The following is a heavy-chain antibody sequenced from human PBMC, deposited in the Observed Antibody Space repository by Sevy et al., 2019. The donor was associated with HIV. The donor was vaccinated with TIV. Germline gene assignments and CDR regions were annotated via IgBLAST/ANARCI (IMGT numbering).Heavy chain of an antibody. Sequence: GGSLRLSCAASGFTFSSYAMHWVRQAPGKGLEWVAVISYDGSNKYYADSVKGRFTISRDNSKNTLYLQMNSLRAEDTAVYYCARDHSTTMIPIYWGQGTLVTVSS. CDR3: ARDHSTTMIPIY. D-gene: IGHD3-22*01. CDR1: GFTFSSYA. CDR2: ISYDGSNK. J-gene: IGHJ4*02. V-gene: IGHV3-30-3*01.